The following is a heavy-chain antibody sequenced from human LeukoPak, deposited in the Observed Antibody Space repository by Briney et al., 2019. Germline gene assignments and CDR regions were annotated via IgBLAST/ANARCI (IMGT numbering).Heavy chain of an antibody. Sequence: PGGSLRLSCAASGFTFSTYAMSWVRQAPGKGLEGVSGISESGGSADYAASVKGRFTISRDNSKNTLYLQMKSLRVEDTAVYYCAKSYCSSGSCKRRGFDYWGQGTLVTVSS. V-gene: IGHV3-23*01. CDR3: AKSYCSSGSCKRRGFDY. CDR1: GFTFSTYA. D-gene: IGHD2-15*01. CDR2: ISESGGSA. J-gene: IGHJ4*02.